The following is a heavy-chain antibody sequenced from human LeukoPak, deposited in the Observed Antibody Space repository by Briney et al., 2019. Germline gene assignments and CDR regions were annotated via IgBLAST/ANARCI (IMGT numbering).Heavy chain of an antibody. J-gene: IGHJ5*02. CDR3: ARADIVATIGFWFDP. CDR2: IYYSGST. V-gene: IGHV4-59*01. Sequence: SETLSLTCTVSGGSISSYYWSWIRQPPGKGLEWIGYIYYSGSTNYNPSLKSRVTISVDTSKNQFSLKLSSVTAADTAVYYCARADIVATIGFWFDPWGQGTLVTVSS. CDR1: GGSISSYY. D-gene: IGHD5-12*01.